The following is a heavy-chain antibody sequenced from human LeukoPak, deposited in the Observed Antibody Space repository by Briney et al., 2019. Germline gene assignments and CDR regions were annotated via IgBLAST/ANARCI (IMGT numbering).Heavy chain of an antibody. CDR3: ATDISTHYFGS. CDR2: IWYDGSNK. CDR1: GFTFSSYG. Sequence: GGSLRLSCAASGFTFSSYGMHWVRQAPGKGLEWVAVIWYDGSNKYYAESVKGRFTISRDNSRNTVFLQMNSLRAEDTAIYYCATDISTHYFGSWGQGTLVTVSS. D-gene: IGHD3-9*01. J-gene: IGHJ4*02. V-gene: IGHV3-33*01.